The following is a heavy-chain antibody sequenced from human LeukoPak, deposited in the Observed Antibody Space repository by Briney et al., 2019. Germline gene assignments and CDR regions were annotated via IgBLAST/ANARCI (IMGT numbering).Heavy chain of an antibody. CDR1: GFTFSNYA. V-gene: IGHV3-23*01. Sequence: GGSLRLSCAASGFTFSNYAMSWVRQAPGKGLEWVSAISGSGGSTYYADSVKGRFTISRDNSKNTLYLQMNSLRAEDTAVYYCAKGYYYGSGSYLVPNDYWGQGTLVTVSS. D-gene: IGHD3-10*01. CDR3: AKGYYYGSGSYLVPNDY. CDR2: ISGSGGST. J-gene: IGHJ4*02.